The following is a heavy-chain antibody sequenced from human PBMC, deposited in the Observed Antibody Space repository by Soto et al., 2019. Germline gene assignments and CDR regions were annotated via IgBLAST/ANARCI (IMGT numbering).Heavy chain of an antibody. CDR1: GGTFSSYT. V-gene: IGHV1-69*02. CDR2: IIPILGIA. J-gene: IGHJ3*02. CDR3: ARRCSSTSCYVDAFDI. Sequence: SVKVSCKASGGTFSSYTISWVRQAPGQGLEWMGRIIPILGIANYAQKFQGRVTITADKSTSTAYMELSSLRSEDTAVYYCARRCSSTSCYVDAFDIWGQGTMVTVSS. D-gene: IGHD2-2*01.